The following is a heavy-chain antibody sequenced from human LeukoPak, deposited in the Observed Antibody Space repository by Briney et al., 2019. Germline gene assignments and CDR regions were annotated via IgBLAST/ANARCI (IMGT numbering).Heavy chain of an antibody. CDR2: ISESGGTT. CDR3: ARRAGAYSHPYDY. CDR1: GFTFSSYA. V-gene: IGHV3-23*01. J-gene: IGHJ4*02. Sequence: GGSLRLSCAASGFTFSSYAMNWVRQAPGKGLEWVSSISESGGTTDYADSVKGRFTISRDNSKNTLYLQMNSLRAEDTAVYYCARRAGAYSHPYDYWGQGTLVTVSS. D-gene: IGHD4/OR15-4a*01.